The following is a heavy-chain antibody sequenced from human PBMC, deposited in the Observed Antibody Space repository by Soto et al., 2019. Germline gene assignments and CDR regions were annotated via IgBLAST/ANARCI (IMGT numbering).Heavy chain of an antibody. CDR3: ARATYSGYDEPFDY. J-gene: IGHJ4*02. D-gene: IGHD5-12*01. Sequence: GGSLRLSCAASGFTFSDYYMSWIRQAPGKGLEWVSYISSSGSTIYYADSVKGRFTISRDNAKNSLYLQMNSLRAEDTAVYYCARATYSGYDEPFDYWGQGTLVTVSS. V-gene: IGHV3-11*01. CDR1: GFTFSDYY. CDR2: ISSSGSTI.